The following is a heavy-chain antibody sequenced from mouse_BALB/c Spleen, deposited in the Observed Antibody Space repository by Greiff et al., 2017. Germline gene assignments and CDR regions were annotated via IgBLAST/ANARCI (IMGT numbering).Heavy chain of an antibody. Sequence: EVQLVESGPSLVKPSQTLSLTCSVTGDSITSGYWNWIRKFPGNKLEYMGYISYSGSTYYNPSLKSRISITRDTSKNQYYLQLNSVTTEDTATYYCARCPNYYGSSYGHWYFDVWGAGTTVTVSS. J-gene: IGHJ1*01. V-gene: IGHV3-8*02. D-gene: IGHD1-1*01. CDR3: ARCPNYYGSSYGHWYFDV. CDR2: ISYSGST. CDR1: GDSITSGY.